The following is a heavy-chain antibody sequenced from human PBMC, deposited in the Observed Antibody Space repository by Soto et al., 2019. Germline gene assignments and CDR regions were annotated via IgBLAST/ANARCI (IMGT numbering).Heavy chain of an antibody. V-gene: IGHV4-39*01. CDR3: ARRQSSSWYGL. CDR1: GGSISSSSYY. J-gene: IGHJ4*02. CDR2: IYYRGST. Sequence: NPSETLSLTCTVSGGSISSSSYYWGWIRQPPGKGLEWIGSIYYRGSTYYNTSLKSRVTISVDTSKNQYYLKLSSVTAADTAVYYCARRQSSSWYGLWGQGTLVTVSS. D-gene: IGHD6-13*01.